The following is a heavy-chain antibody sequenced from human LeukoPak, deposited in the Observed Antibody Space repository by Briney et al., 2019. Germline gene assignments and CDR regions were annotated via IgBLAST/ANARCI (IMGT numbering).Heavy chain of an antibody. D-gene: IGHD6-13*01. V-gene: IGHV3-30*18. CDR3: ANQRYSSSWYAPHYYYYYGMDV. CDR1: GFTFSSYG. J-gene: IGHJ6*02. Sequence: GGSLRLSCAASGFTFSSYGMHWVRQAPGKGLEWVAVISYDGSNKYYADSVKGRFTISRDNSKDTLYLQMNSLRAEDTAVYYCANQRYSSSWYAPHYYYYYGMDVWGQGTTVTVSS. CDR2: ISYDGSNK.